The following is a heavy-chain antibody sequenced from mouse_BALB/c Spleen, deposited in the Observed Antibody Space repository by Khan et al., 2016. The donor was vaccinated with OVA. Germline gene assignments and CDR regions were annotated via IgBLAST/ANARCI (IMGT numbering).Heavy chain of an antibody. CDR3: ARSLVDYYAMDY. V-gene: IGHV5-9-3*01. Sequence: EVELVESGGGVVKPGGSLKLSCSASGFTFSSFAMSWVRQTPEKRLEWVATISSGGHYTFYSDSVKGRFTIFRDNARNTLYLQMSSLRYEDTAMYYCARSLVDYYAMDYWGQGTSVTVSS. CDR1: GFTFSSFA. D-gene: IGHD2-2*01. J-gene: IGHJ4*01. CDR2: ISSGGHYT.